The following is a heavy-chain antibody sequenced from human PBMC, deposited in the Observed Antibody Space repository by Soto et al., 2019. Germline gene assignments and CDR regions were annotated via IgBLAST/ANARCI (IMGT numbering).Heavy chain of an antibody. J-gene: IGHJ4*02. Sequence: AAVKVTWKASGYTFTGNSMHWVRQAPRQWLVWMGWIHPDSGVTNYAQKFQGRVSMTRDTFISTAYMGLSRMRSDDTAVYCCVRGGPPIAVAGTGPDIWGQGTLVTVSS. CDR3: VRGGPPIAVAGTGPDI. CDR1: GYTFTGNS. D-gene: IGHD6-19*01. V-gene: IGHV1-2*02. CDR2: IHPDSGVT.